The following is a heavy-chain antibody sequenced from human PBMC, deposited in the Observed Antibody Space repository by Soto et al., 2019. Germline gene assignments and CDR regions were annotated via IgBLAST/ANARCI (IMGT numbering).Heavy chain of an antibody. CDR3: ARSFIVVVTAIRSAFDI. CDR1: GGTFSSYA. V-gene: IGHV1-69*13. J-gene: IGHJ3*02. D-gene: IGHD2-21*02. CDR2: IIPIFGTA. Sequence: ASVKVSCKASGGTFSSYAISWVRQAPGQGLEWMGGIIPIFGTANYARKFQGRVTITADESTSTAYMELSSLRSEDTAVYYCARSFIVVVTAIRSAFDIWGQGTMVTVSS.